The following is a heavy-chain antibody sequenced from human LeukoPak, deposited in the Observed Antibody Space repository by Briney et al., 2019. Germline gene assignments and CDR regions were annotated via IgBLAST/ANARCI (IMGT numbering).Heavy chain of an antibody. CDR1: GFTFSSYW. CDR3: ARDPYSSTWSYGMDV. V-gene: IGHV3-7*05. Sequence: GGSLRLSCAASGFTFSSYWMSWVRQAPGKGLEWVANTKQDGSEEVYVDSVKGRFTISRDNAKNSLFLQMNTLRAEDTAVYYCARDPYSSTWSYGMDVWGQGTTVTVSS. D-gene: IGHD6-6*01. J-gene: IGHJ6*02. CDR2: TKQDGSEE.